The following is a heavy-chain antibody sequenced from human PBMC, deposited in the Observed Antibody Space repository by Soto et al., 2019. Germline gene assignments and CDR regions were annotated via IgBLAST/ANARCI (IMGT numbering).Heavy chain of an antibody. CDR3: ARAYWHHTWGSIPAAFDP. D-gene: IGHD3-16*01. V-gene: IGHV4-4*07. J-gene: IGHJ5*02. Sequence: QVQLQESGPGVVKPSETLSLTCTVSGASMTNYHWNWVRQSAGGGLEYIGRVSGTGSPEYNPSLKSTVTVSLAWSETQFSLKLTSVTAADTAVYYCARAYWHHTWGSIPAAFDPWGQGTLVIVSS. CDR2: VSGTGSP. CDR1: GASMTNYH.